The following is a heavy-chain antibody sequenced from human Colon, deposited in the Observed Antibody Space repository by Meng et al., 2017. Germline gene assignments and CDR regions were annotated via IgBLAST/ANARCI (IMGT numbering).Heavy chain of an antibody. J-gene: IGHJ6*02. CDR2: ISAYNGNT. D-gene: IGHD1-26*01. CDR1: GYTFTNYG. CDR3: ARVGPTAFHYAMDV. Sequence: ASVTVSCKASGYTFTNYGITWVRLAPGQGLEWMGWISAYNGNTDYAQKLQARVTMTTDTSTSTAYMELRSLRSDDTAVYYCARVGPTAFHYAMDVWGQGTTVTVSS. V-gene: IGHV1-18*01.